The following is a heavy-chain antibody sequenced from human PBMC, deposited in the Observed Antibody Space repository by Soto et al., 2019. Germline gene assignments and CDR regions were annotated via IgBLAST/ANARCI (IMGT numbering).Heavy chain of an antibody. CDR2: IIPIFGTA. Sequence: ASVKVSCKASGGTFSSYAISWVRQAPGQGLEWMGGIIPIFGTANYAQKFQGRVTITADESTSTAYMELSSLRSEDTAVYYCARGRRDGYKGIYYYYGMDVWGQGTTVTVSS. CDR1: GGTFSSYA. D-gene: IGHD5-12*01. CDR3: ARGRRDGYKGIYYYYGMDV. J-gene: IGHJ6*02. V-gene: IGHV1-69*13.